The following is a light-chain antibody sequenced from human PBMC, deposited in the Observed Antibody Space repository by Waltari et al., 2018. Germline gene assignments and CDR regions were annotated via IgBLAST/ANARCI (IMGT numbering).Light chain of an antibody. CDR1: SSDVGGYNY. V-gene: IGLV2-14*01. CDR2: EVS. CDR3: SSYTSSSTLNWV. J-gene: IGLJ3*02. Sequence: QSALTQPASVSGSPGQSITISCTGPSSDVGGYNYVSWHQQHPGKAPKLMIYEVSNRPSGVSNRFSGSKSGNTASLTISGLQAEDEADYYCSSYTSSSTLNWVFGGGTKLTVL.